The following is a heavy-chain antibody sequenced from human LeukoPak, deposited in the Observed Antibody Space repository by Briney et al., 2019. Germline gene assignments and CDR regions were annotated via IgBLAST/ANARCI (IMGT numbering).Heavy chain of an antibody. J-gene: IGHJ5*02. Sequence: PSETLSLTCTVSGGSISSYYWSWIRQPPGKGLEWIGYIYYSGSTNYNPSLKSRVTISVDTSKNQFSLKLSSVTAADTAVYYCAREYPAVAGVTGEAWFDPWGQGTLVTVSS. CDR3: AREYPAVAGVTGEAWFDP. CDR2: IYYSGST. D-gene: IGHD6-19*01. V-gene: IGHV4-59*01. CDR1: GGSISSYY.